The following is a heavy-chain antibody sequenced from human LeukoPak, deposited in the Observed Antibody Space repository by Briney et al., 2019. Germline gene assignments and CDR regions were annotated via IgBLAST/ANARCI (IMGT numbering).Heavy chain of an antibody. CDR3: ARITMIVVVSH. Sequence: SETLSLTCTVSGGSISSGGYYWSWIRQHPGKGLEWIGYIYYSGSTYYNPSLKSRVTISVDTSKNQFSLKLSSVTAADTAVYYCARITMIVVVSHWGQGTLVTVSS. J-gene: IGHJ4*02. D-gene: IGHD3-22*01. CDR2: IYYSGST. V-gene: IGHV4-31*03. CDR1: GGSISSGGYY.